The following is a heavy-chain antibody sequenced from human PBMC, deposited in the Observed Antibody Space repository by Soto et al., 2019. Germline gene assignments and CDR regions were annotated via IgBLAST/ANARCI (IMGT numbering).Heavy chain of an antibody. D-gene: IGHD6-19*01. CDR3: ARDRGVAPPVAGNTHYYYYMDV. Sequence: QDQLVQSGVEVKKPGASVKVSCKASGYSFNNYGITWVRQAPGQGFEWMGWICAYNGNTNYAQKFQGRVTMTKDASTSTAYLELRSLRSDDTAVYYCARDRGVAPPVAGNTHYYYYMDVWGKGTTVTVSS. CDR1: GYSFNNYG. J-gene: IGHJ6*03. V-gene: IGHV1-18*01. CDR2: ICAYNGNT.